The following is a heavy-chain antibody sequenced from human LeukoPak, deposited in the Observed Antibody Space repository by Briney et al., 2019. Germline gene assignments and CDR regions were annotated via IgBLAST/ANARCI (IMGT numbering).Heavy chain of an antibody. J-gene: IGHJ5*02. CDR2: TIPILGIA. CDR1: EATLTSYL. Sequence: ASVKVSCMPSEATLTSYLTSWVRQPPGQGLDWMGRTIPILGIANYAQKFQGRVTITADKSTSTAYMELSSLRSEDTAVYYCAREGDIVVVGDNWFDPWGQGTLVTVSS. D-gene: IGHD2-15*01. CDR3: AREGDIVVVGDNWFDP. V-gene: IGHV1-69*04.